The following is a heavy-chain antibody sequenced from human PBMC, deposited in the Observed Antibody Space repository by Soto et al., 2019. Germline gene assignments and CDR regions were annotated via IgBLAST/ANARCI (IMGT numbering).Heavy chain of an antibody. CDR1: GGSIGSYY. CDR3: TREFSIAPAGKNNGSDP. Sequence: QVQLQESRPGLVKPSETLFLTCTVSGGSIGSYYWSWIRLPPGKGLEWIGYIYYTGSTNYNPSLKSRVTISLDTSKNQISLKLSSVTTADTARYYFTREFSIAPAGKNNGSDPWGQGTLVTVSS. D-gene: IGHD6-13*01. V-gene: IGHV4-59*01. J-gene: IGHJ5*02. CDR2: IYYTGST.